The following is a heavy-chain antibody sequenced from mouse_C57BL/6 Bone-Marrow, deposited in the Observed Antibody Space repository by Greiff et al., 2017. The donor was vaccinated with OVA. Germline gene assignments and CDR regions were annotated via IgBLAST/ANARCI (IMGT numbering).Heavy chain of an antibody. CDR3: ASLAGDYAMDY. Sequence: VHLVESGPELVKPGASVKLSCKASGYTFTSYDINWVKQRPGQGLEWIGWIYPRDGSTKYNEKFKGKATLTVDTSSSTAYMELHSLTAEDSAVYFCASLAGDYAMDYWGQGTSVTVSS. CDR1: GYTFTSYD. V-gene: IGHV1-85*01. CDR2: IYPRDGST. J-gene: IGHJ4*01. D-gene: IGHD1-1*01.